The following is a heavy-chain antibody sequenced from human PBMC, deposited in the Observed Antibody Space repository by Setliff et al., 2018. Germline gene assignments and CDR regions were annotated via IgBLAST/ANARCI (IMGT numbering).Heavy chain of an antibody. CDR1: GDTFSSYA. CDR3: VKAHYCRSTSCAFDY. Sequence: PGGSLRLSCKASGDTFSSYAMSWVRQAPGKGLNWVSAVSGGGDTTFYAASVKGRFTISRDNSKNTVYLQMNSLRAEDTALYYCVKAHYCRSTSCAFDYWGQGALVTVSS. V-gene: IGHV3-23*01. J-gene: IGHJ4*02. CDR2: VSGGGDTT. D-gene: IGHD2-2*01.